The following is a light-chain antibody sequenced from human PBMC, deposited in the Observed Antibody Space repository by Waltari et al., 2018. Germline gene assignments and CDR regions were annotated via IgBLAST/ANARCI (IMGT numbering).Light chain of an antibody. CDR2: GAS. Sequence: EIVLTQSPGTLTLSPGERATLSCWASQSVGRALAWYQQKRGQAPRLLVYGASTRASGIPDRFIGSRSGTDFSLTINRLGPEDFAVYYCQHYVRLPVTFGQGTKVEIK. V-gene: IGKV3-20*01. CDR3: QHYVRLPVT. J-gene: IGKJ1*01. CDR1: QSVGRA.